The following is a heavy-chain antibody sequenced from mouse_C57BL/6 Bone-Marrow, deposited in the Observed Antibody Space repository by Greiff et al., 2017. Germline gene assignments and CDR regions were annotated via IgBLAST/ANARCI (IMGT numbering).Heavy chain of an antibody. CDR1: GFNIKDDY. CDR2: IDPENGDT. Sequence: EVQLQQSGAELVRPGASVKLSCTASGFNIKDDYMHWVKPRPEQGLEWIGWIDPENGDTAYASKFQGKATITADTSSNTAYLQLSSLTSEDTAVYYCTREGSPRWYFDVWGTGTTVTVSS. CDR3: TREGSPRWYFDV. V-gene: IGHV14-4*01. J-gene: IGHJ1*03.